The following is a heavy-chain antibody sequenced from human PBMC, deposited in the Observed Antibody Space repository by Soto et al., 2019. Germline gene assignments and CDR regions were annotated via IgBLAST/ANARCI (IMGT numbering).Heavy chain of an antibody. CDR2: ISTDGSHT. CDR1: GFTFSDYA. V-gene: IGHV3-30*09. Sequence: QVQLVESGGGVVQPGRSLRLSCAASGFTFSDYAMNWVRQAPGKGLEWVAVISTDGSHTYYADSVKGRFAISRDSSKKTMDLQMNSLSPEDTAVYYCASALSGPVTHHTVDYWGQGALVTVSS. J-gene: IGHJ4*02. CDR3: ASALSGPVTHHTVDY. D-gene: IGHD4-17*01.